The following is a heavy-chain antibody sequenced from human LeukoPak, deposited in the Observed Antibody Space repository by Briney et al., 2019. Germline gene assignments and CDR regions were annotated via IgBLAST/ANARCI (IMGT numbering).Heavy chain of an antibody. CDR1: GGSISSSSYY. V-gene: IGHV4-39*07. J-gene: IGHJ4*02. D-gene: IGHD3-10*01. Sequence: SETLSLTCTVSGGSISSSSYYWGWIRQPPGKGLDWIGSIYYSGSTYYNPSLKSRVTISVDTSKNQFSLKLSSVTAADTAVYYCVRENGHSPASGSGSLFPYYFDYWGQGTLVTVSS. CDR3: VRENGHSPASGSGSLFPYYFDY. CDR2: IYYSGST.